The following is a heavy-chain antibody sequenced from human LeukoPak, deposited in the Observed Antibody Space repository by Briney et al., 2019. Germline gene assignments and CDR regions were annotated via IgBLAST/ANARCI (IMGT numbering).Heavy chain of an antibody. CDR3: ARCPQSHRVPDAFDI. J-gene: IGHJ3*02. CDR2: IYPGDSDT. Sequence: RGESLKISCKGSGYSFTSYWIGWVRQMPGKGLEWMGIIYPGDSDTRYSPSFQGQVTISADKSISTAYLQWSSLKASDTAMYYCARCPQSHRVPDAFDIWGQGTMVTVSS. V-gene: IGHV5-51*01. CDR1: GYSFTSYW. D-gene: IGHD1-14*01.